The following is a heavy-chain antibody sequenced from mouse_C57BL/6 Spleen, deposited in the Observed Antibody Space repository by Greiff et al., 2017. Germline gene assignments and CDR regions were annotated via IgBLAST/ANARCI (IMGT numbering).Heavy chain of an antibody. CDR3: TRQPGPRYFDY. D-gene: IGHD6-1*01. Sequence: QVQLKESGAELVRPGASVTLSCKASGYTFTDYEMHWVKQTPVHGLEWIGAIDPETGGTAYNQKFKGKAILTADKPSSTAYMELRSLTSEDSAVYYCTRQPGPRYFDYWGQGTTLTVSS. CDR2: IDPETGGT. CDR1: GYTFTDYE. J-gene: IGHJ2*01. V-gene: IGHV1-15*01.